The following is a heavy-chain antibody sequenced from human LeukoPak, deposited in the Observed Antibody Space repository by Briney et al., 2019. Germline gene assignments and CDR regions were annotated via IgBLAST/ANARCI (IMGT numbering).Heavy chain of an antibody. CDR3: ARSPLGIAPFDY. CDR2: IRNKANRYTT. Sequence: GGSLRLSCAASGFTFSDHHMDWVRQAPGEGLEWVARIRNKANRYTTEYAVSVKGRFTISRDDSENSLYLQMDSLKTEDTAVYYCARSPLGIAPFDYWGQGTLVTVSS. V-gene: IGHV3-72*01. CDR1: GFTFSDHH. J-gene: IGHJ4*02. D-gene: IGHD7-27*01.